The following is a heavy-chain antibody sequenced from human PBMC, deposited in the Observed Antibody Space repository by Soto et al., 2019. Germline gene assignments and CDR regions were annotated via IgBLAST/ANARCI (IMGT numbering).Heavy chain of an antibody. V-gene: IGHV1-69*13. CDR3: ASPTPGYCSGGSCYSPRS. D-gene: IGHD2-15*01. CDR1: GGTFSSYA. J-gene: IGHJ5*02. Sequence: SVKVSCKASGGTFSSYAISWVRQAPGQGLEWMGGIIPIFGTANYAQKFQGRVTITADESTSTAYMELSSLRSEDTAVYYCASPTPGYCSGGSCYSPRSWGQGTLVTFSS. CDR2: IIPIFGTA.